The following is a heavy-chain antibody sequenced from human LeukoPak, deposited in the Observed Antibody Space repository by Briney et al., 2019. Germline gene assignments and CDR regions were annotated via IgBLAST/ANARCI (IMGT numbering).Heavy chain of an antibody. CDR2: IYSGGST. CDR1: GFTVSSNH. V-gene: IGHV3-53*01. D-gene: IGHD1-26*01. CDR3: ARLWTGSYVTPGTEYFQD. J-gene: IGHJ1*01. Sequence: PGGSLRLSCAASGFTVSSNHMSCVRHAPGKGLEGVSDIYSGGSTYYADSVKGRFTISRDNSKNTLYLQMNSLRAEDTAVYYCARLWTGSYVTPGTEYFQDWGQGTLVTVSS.